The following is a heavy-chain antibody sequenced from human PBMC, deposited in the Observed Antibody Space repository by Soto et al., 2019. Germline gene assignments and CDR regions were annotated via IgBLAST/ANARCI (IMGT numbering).Heavy chain of an antibody. CDR3: ARTRSLTLRFCYDGIDV. J-gene: IGHJ6*02. Sequence: PGESLKISCKGSGYSFTSYWIGWVRQMPGKDLEWMGIIYPGDSDTRYSPSFQGQVTISADKSLRTAYLQWTSLKASDTALYYCARTRSLTLRFCYDGIDVWGPGTPVTVSS. D-gene: IGHD3-16*01. CDR1: GYSFTSYW. V-gene: IGHV5-51*01. CDR2: IYPGDSDT.